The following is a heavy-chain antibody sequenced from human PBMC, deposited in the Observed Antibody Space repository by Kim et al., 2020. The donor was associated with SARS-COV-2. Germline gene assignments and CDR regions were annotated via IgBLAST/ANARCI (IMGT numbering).Heavy chain of an antibody. CDR2: ST. Sequence: STDYTPSLKSRVTISVDTSKNQFSLKLSSVTAADTAVYYCARQRPDAFDIWGQGQWSPSLQ. CDR3: ARQRPDAFDI. J-gene: IGHJ3*02. V-gene: IGHV4-30-2*05.